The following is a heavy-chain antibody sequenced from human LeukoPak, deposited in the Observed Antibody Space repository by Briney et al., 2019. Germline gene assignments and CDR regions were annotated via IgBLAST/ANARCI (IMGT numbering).Heavy chain of an antibody. J-gene: IGHJ4*02. CDR1: GYSISSGYY. V-gene: IGHV4-38-2*02. CDR3: ARVRGYCSSTICYRYYFDY. Sequence: SETLSLTCTVSGYSISSGYYWGWIRQPPGKGLEWIGTIYHSRSPYYNPSLKSRVTISVDTSKNQFSLKLTSVTAADTAVYYCARVRGYCSSTICYRYYFDYWGQGTLVTVSS. CDR2: IYHSRSP. D-gene: IGHD2-2*01.